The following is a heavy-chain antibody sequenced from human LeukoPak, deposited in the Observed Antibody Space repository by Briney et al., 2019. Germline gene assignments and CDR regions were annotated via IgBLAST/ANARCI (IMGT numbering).Heavy chain of an antibody. J-gene: IGHJ6*03. CDR2: ISAYNGNT. D-gene: IGHD3-3*01. CDR1: GYTFTSYG. Sequence: ASVKVSCKASGYTFTSYGISWVRQAPGQGLEWMGWISAYNGNTNYAQKLQGRVTMTTDTSTSTAYMELRSLRSDDTAVYYRARYVRDYDFWSGYYMGSEDYYYYYMDVWGKGTTVTVSS. CDR3: ARYVRDYDFWSGYYMGSEDYYYYYMDV. V-gene: IGHV1-18*01.